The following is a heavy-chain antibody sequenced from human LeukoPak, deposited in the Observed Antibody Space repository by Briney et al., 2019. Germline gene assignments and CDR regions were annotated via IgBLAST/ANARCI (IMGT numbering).Heavy chain of an antibody. CDR2: ISGSGGST. Sequence: GGSLRLSCAASGFTCSYAMSWVRQAPGKGLEWVSAISGSGGSTYYADSLKGRFTISRDNSKNTLHLQMNSLRAEDTAVYYCAKFLPTHIVVANYYFDHWGQGTLVTVSS. J-gene: IGHJ4*02. CDR3: AKFLPTHIVVANYYFDH. V-gene: IGHV3-23*01. CDR1: GFTCSYA. D-gene: IGHD2-21*01.